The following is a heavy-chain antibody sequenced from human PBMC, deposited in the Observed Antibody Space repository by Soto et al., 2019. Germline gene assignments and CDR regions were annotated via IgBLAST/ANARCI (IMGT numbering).Heavy chain of an antibody. J-gene: IGHJ4*02. D-gene: IGHD3-22*01. CDR1: GYPLTSHV. CDR3: ARQYIKYYFDGGLYAQPPFFDQ. Sequence: SVKVASVASGYPLTSHVINWVRQAPGEGHEWMGWISTYNGNTHYAQNLQGRVSMTTDTSTTTAYMELRSLRSEDTAVYFCARQYIKYYFDGGLYAQPPFFDQWGQGTLVTVSS. V-gene: IGHV1-18*04. CDR2: ISTYNGNT.